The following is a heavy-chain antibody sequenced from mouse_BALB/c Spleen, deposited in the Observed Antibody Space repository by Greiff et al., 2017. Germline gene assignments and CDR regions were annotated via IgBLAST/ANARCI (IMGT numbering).Heavy chain of an antibody. V-gene: IGHV2-9*02. CDR1: GFSLTSYG. CDR3: ASLYTFAY. CDR2: IWAGGST. J-gene: IGHJ3*01. D-gene: IGHD2-1*01. Sequence: VKLQESGPGLVAPSQSLSITCTVSGFSLTSYGVHWVRQPPGKGLEWLGVIWAGGSTNYNSALMSRLSISKDNSTSQVFLKMNSLQTDDTAMYYCASLYTFAYWGQGTLVTVSA.